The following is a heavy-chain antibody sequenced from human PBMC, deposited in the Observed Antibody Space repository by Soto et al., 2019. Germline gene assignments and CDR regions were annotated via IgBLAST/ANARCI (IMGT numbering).Heavy chain of an antibody. CDR1: GFTFSSYS. V-gene: IGHV3-48*01. D-gene: IGHD5-12*01. CDR3: ARGTGYSGYDFEV. CDR2: ISSSSSTI. J-gene: IGHJ6*04. Sequence: PGGSLRLSCAASGFTFSSYSMNWVRQAPGKGLEWVSYISSSSSTIYYADSVKGRFTISRDNAKNSLYLQMNSLRAEDTAVYYCARGTGYSGYDFEVWGKGTTVTVSS.